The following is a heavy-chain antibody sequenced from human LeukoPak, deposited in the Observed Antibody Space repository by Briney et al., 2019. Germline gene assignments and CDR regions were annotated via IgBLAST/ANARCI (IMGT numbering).Heavy chain of an antibody. CDR1: GFTFSSYG. D-gene: IGHD3-22*01. CDR3: AKLATGYDSSGPDDAFDI. Sequence: GGSLRLSCAASGFTFSSYGMHWVRQAPGKGLEWVAVISYDGSNKYYADSVKGRFTISRDNSKNTLYLQMNSLRAEATAVYYCAKLATGYDSSGPDDAFDIWGQGTMVTVSS. J-gene: IGHJ3*02. V-gene: IGHV3-30*18. CDR2: ISYDGSNK.